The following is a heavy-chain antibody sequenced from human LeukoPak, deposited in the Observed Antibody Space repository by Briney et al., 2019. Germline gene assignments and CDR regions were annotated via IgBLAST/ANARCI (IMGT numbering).Heavy chain of an antibody. CDR3: ARHSKGYFDWFLFPHELLWFGGHFDY. Sequence: PSETLSLTCAVYGGSFSGYYWSWIRQPPGKGLEWIGEINHSGSTNYNPSLKSRVTISVDTSKNQFSLKLSSVTAADTAVYYCARHSKGYFDWFLFPHELLWFGGHFDYWGQGTLVAVSS. CDR1: GGSFSGYY. V-gene: IGHV4-34*01. CDR2: INHSGST. D-gene: IGHD3-10*01. J-gene: IGHJ4*02.